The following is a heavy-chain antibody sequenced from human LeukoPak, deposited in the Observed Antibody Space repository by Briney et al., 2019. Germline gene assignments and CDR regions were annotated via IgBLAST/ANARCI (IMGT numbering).Heavy chain of an antibody. J-gene: IGHJ6*03. CDR3: ARDLYMVRGEYYYYYMDV. D-gene: IGHD3-10*01. CDR2: IYSGGST. CDR1: GFTVSSNY. Sequence: SGGSLRLSCAASGFTVSSNYMSWVRQAPGKGLEWVSVIYSGGSTYYTDSVKGRFTISRDNSKNTLYLQMNSLRAEDTAVYYCARDLYMVRGEYYYYYMDVWAKGPRSPSP. V-gene: IGHV3-53*01.